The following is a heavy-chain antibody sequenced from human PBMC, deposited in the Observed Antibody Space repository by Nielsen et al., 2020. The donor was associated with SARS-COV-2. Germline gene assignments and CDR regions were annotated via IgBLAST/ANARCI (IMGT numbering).Heavy chain of an antibody. V-gene: IGHV4-34*01. D-gene: IGHD1-26*01. J-gene: IGHJ3*02. CDR1: GGSFSGYY. CDR2: INHSGST. CDR3: AGGQSASVGARWAAFDI. Sequence: SETLSLTCAVYGGSFSGYYWSWIRQPPGKGLEWIGEINHSGSTNYNPSLKSRVTISVDTSKNQFSLKLSSVTAADTAVYYCAGGQSASVGARWAAFDIWGQGTMVTVSS.